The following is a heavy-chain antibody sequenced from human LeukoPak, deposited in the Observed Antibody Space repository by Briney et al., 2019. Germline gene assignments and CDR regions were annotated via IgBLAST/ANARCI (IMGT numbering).Heavy chain of an antibody. CDR1: GFTFSSYA. CDR3: AKQYFDWLPYFDY. D-gene: IGHD3-9*01. V-gene: IGHV3-23*01. CDR2: ISVSGGST. Sequence: GGSLRLSCAASGFTFSSYAMSWVRQAPGKGLEWVSTISVSGGSTYYADSVKGRFTISRDNSKNTLYLQMSSLRAEDTAVYYCAKQYFDWLPYFDYWGQGTLVTVSS. J-gene: IGHJ4*02.